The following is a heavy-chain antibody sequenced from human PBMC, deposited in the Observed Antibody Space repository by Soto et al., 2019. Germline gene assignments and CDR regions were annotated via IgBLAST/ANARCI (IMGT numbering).Heavy chain of an antibody. J-gene: IGHJ4*02. CDR1: GFIFSSYA. CDR3: AKTLSGTTGTFDY. CDR2: ISGSGGST. D-gene: IGHD1-7*01. V-gene: IGHV3-23*04. Sequence: VQLVDSGGGVVQPGRSLRLSCAASGFIFSSYAMSWVRQAPGKGLEWVSSISGSGGSTYYADSVKGRFTISRDNSKNTLYLQMNSLRAEDTAVYYCAKTLSGTTGTFDYWGQGTLVTVSS.